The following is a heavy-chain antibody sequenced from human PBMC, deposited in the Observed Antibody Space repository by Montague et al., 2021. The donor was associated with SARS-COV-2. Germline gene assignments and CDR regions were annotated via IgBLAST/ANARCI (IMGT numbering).Heavy chain of an antibody. Sequence: TLSLTCIVSGGSISSGSYYWSWIRQPAGNGLEWIGRIHTSGSNYYNPSLKSRVTISEDTSKHQFSLKVSFVTAEDTAGYYCARDGGIGDSGSNTWCYYWSGMDVWGQGTTVTVSS. CDR3: ARDGGIGDSGSNTWCYYWSGMDV. CDR1: GGSISSGSYY. D-gene: IGHD3-22*01. V-gene: IGHV4-61*02. CDR2: IHTSGSN. J-gene: IGHJ6*02.